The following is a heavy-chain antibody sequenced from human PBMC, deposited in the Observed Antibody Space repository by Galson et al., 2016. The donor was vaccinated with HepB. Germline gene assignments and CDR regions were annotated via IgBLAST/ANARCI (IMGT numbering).Heavy chain of an antibody. V-gene: IGHV4-39*01. J-gene: IGHJ6*02. Sequence: SETLSLTCTVSGGSISSSSYYWGWIRQPPGKGLEWIGNMYYSGSTYYNPSLKSRVTISVDTSKNQFSLRLSSVTAADTAVYYCARGGEEGTPNYYSAMDVGGQGTTVTVSS. CDR3: ARGGEEGTPNYYSAMDV. CDR1: GGSISSSSYY. D-gene: IGHD3-10*01. CDR2: MYYSGST.